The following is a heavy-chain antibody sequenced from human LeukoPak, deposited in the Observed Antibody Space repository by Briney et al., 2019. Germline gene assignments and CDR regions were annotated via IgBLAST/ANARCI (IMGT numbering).Heavy chain of an antibody. Sequence: SETLSLTCTVSGGSISSSSYYWGWIRQPPGKGLEWIGSIYYSGSTYYNSSLKSRVAISVDTSKNQFSLKLSSVTAADTAVYYCARAAIVATMDWFDPWGQGTLVTVSS. CDR3: ARAAIVATMDWFDP. D-gene: IGHD5-12*01. J-gene: IGHJ5*02. CDR2: IYYSGST. CDR1: GGSISSSSYY. V-gene: IGHV4-39*07.